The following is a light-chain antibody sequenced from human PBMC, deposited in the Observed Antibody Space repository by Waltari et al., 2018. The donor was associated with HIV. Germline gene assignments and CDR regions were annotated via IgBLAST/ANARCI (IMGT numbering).Light chain of an antibody. CDR2: KAS. V-gene: IGKV1-5*03. CDR3: RQHNSYPLT. J-gene: IGKJ4*01. Sequence: DIQMTQSPSTLSPSVGDRVAITCRASQSISSWLAWYQQKPGKAPKLLIYKASSLESGVPSRFSGSGSGTEFTLTISSLQPDDFATYYCRQHNSYPLTFGGGTKVEIK. CDR1: QSISSW.